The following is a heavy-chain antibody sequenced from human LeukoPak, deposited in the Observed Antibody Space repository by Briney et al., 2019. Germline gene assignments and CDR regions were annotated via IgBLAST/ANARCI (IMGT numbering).Heavy chain of an antibody. CDR1: GGSISSYY. J-gene: IGHJ2*01. D-gene: IGHD3-10*01. Sequence: SETLSLTCTVSGGSISSYYWSWIRQPPGKGLEWIGYIYYSGSTNYNPSLKSRVTISVDTSKNQFSLKLSSVTAADTAVYYRARVGFDDDLWGRGTLVTVSS. CDR3: ARVGFDDDL. CDR2: IYYSGST. V-gene: IGHV4-59*01.